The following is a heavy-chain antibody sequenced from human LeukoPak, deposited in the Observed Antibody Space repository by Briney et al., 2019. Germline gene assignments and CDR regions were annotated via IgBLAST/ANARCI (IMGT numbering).Heavy chain of an antibody. CDR1: GGSISNYY. V-gene: IGHV4-4*07. Sequence: SETLSLTCTVYGGSISNYYWSWIRQPAGKGLEWIGRIYASGSTNYNPSLKSRVTMSVDTSKNQYSLKLTSVTAADTAVYYCARGGSSWQSFDFWGQGTLVTVSS. J-gene: IGHJ4*02. D-gene: IGHD6-13*01. CDR3: ARGGSSWQSFDF. CDR2: IYASGST.